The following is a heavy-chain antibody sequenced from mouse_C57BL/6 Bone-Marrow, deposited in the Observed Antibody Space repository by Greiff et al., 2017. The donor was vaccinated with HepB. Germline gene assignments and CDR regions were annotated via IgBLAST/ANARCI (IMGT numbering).Heavy chain of an antibody. J-gene: IGHJ2*01. CDR1: GYTFTDYN. CDR3: ARPNWLFDY. CDR2: INPNNGGT. V-gene: IGHV1-22*01. D-gene: IGHD4-1*01. Sequence: VQLQQSGPELVKPGASVKMSCKASGYTFTDYNMHWVKQSHGKSLEWIGYINPNNGGTSYNQKFKGKATLTVNKSSSTAYMELRSLTTEDAAVYYCARPNWLFDYWGQGTTLTVSS.